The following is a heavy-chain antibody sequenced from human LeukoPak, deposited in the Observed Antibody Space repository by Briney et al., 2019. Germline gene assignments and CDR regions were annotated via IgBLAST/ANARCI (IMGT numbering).Heavy chain of an antibody. V-gene: IGHV3-9*01. D-gene: IGHD1/OR15-1a*01. CDR2: ISWNSGSI. CDR1: GFTFDDYA. J-gene: IGHJ4*02. Sequence: GRSLRLSCAASGFTFDDYAMHWVRQAPGKGLEWVSGISWNSGSIGYADSVKGRFTISRDNAKNTVYLQMNSLRAEDTALYYCVRGQTTAWGLDYWGQGTLVTVSS. CDR3: VRGQTTAWGLDY.